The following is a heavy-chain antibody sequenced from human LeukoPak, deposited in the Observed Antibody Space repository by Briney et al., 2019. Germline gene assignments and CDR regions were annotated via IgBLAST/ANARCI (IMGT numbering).Heavy chain of an antibody. CDR3: AKDGNDYVWGSYRYPYYFDY. V-gene: IGHV3-30*18. Sequence: GRSLRLSCAASGFTFSSYGMHWVRQAPGKGLEWVAVISYDGSNKYYADSVKGRFTICRDNSKNTLYLQMNSLRAEDTAVYYCAKDGNDYVWGSYRYPYYFDYWGQGTLVTVSS. CDR1: GFTFSSYG. J-gene: IGHJ4*02. CDR2: ISYDGSNK. D-gene: IGHD3-16*02.